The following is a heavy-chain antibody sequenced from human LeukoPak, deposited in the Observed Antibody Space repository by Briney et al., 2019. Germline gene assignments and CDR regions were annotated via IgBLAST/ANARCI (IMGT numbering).Heavy chain of an antibody. J-gene: IGHJ6*02. CDR1: GFTFSSYS. V-gene: IGHV3-21*01. CDR2: ISSSSSYI. CDR3: ARDKYYDSSGYYTETLYGMDV. Sequence: PGGSLRLSCAASGFTFSSYSMDWVRQAPVKGLEWVSSISSSSSYIYYADSVKGRFTISRDNAKNSLYLQMNSLRAEDTAVYYCARDKYYDSSGYYTETLYGMDVWGQGTTVTVSS. D-gene: IGHD3-22*01.